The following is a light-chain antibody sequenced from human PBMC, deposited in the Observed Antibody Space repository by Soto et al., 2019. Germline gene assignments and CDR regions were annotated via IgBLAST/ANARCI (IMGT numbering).Light chain of an antibody. Sequence: DIVLTQSPDSLAVSLGERATIGCKSSQSVLDRSNNKNYLAWYQQKPRQPPKMLIYWASTRESGVPDRFSGSGSGTDFTLTISGLQSEDVAVYFCHQYKTSPQTFGQGTTVEIK. CDR1: QSVLDRSNNKNY. J-gene: IGKJ1*01. CDR3: HQYKTSPQT. CDR2: WAS. V-gene: IGKV4-1*01.